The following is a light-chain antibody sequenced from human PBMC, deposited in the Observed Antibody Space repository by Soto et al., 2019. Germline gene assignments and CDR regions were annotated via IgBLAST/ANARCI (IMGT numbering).Light chain of an antibody. CDR2: ETT. J-gene: IGKJ4*01. V-gene: IGKV3-11*01. CDR1: QSVSSY. CDR3: QQRSNWPLT. Sequence: EIVLTQSPATLSLSPGERATLSCRASQSVSSYLAWYQQKPGQAPRLLIYETTNRATGIPARFNGGGSVTDLTINISSLEPEDFAVYYCQQRSNWPLTFGGGTKVEIK.